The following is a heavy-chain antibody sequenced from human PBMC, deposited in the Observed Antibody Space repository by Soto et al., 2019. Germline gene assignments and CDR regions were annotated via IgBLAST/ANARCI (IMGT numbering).Heavy chain of an antibody. D-gene: IGHD6-6*01. CDR3: ARDLSSSWSTYYFDY. Sequence: ASVKVYCKASGYTFTSYAMHWVRQAPGQRLEWMGWINAGNGNTKYSQKFQGRVTITRDTSASTAYMELSSLRSEDTAVYYCARDLSSSWSTYYFDYRGQGTLVPVSS. CDR2: INAGNGNT. CDR1: GYTFTSYA. V-gene: IGHV1-3*01. J-gene: IGHJ4*02.